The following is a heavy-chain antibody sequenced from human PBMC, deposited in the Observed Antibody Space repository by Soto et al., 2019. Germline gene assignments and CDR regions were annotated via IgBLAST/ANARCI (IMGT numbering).Heavy chain of an antibody. CDR3: AGCGYSTSNWFDP. J-gene: IGHJ5*02. CDR2: ISSSGSTI. CDR1: GFTFSDYY. D-gene: IGHD5-12*01. V-gene: IGHV3-11*01. Sequence: GGSLRLSCAASGFTFSDYYMSWIRQAPGKGLEWLSYISSSGSTIYYADSVKGRFTISRDNAKNSLFLQTNSLRAEDTAVYYCAGCGYSTSNWFDPWGQGTLVTVSS.